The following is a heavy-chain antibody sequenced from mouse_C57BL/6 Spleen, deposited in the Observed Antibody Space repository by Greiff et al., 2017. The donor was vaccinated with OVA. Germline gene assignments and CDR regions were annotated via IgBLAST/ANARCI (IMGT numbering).Heavy chain of an antibody. CDR1: GFTFSDYY. D-gene: IGHD1-1*01. V-gene: IGHV5-16*01. J-gene: IGHJ1*03. CDR3: AREMGYYGSSYGYFDV. Sequence: EVQRVESEGGLVQPGSSMKLSCTASGFTFSDYYMAWVRQVPEKGLEWVAKINYDGSSTYYLDSLKSRFIISRDNAKNILYLQMSSLKSEDTATYYCAREMGYYGSSYGYFDVWGTGTTVTVSS. CDR2: INYDGSST.